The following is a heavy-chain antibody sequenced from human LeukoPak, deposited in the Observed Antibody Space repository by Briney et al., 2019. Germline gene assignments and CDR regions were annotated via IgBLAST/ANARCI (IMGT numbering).Heavy chain of an antibody. D-gene: IGHD3-22*01. V-gene: IGHV1-69*04. Sequence: SVKVSCKASGGTFSSYAISWVRQAPGQGLEWMGRIIPILGIANYAQKFQGRVTITADKSTSTAYMELSSLRSEDTAVYYCARDAYYYDSSGYYVFDYWGQGTLVTVSS. CDR3: ARDAYYYDSSGYYVFDY. CDR2: IIPILGIA. CDR1: GGTFSSYA. J-gene: IGHJ4*02.